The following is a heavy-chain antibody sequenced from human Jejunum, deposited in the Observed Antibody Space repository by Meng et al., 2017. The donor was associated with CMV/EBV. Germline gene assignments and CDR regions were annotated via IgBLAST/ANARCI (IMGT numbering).Heavy chain of an antibody. V-gene: IGHV3-53*01. J-gene: IGHJ4*02. CDR2: IYSGEST. Sequence: LSCKGSEFSVIRNNMTWVGQAPGKGLEWVSAIYSGESTYYADSVKGRFTISRDNSKNTLYLQMNSLRAEDTAVYYCAKKYSGRFDYWGQGTLVTVPQ. D-gene: IGHD1-26*01. CDR3: AKKYSGRFDY. CDR1: EFSVIRNN.